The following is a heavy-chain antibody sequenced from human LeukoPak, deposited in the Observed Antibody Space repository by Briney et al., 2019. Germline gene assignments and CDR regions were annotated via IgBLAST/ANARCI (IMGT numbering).Heavy chain of an antibody. Sequence: PSETLSLTCAVYGGSFSGYSWNWIRQPPVKGLEWIGEINHSGGTNYNPSLKSRVTISVDTSTKQFSLKLSSVTAADTAVYYCARGVDYYGVWGQGTLVTVSS. CDR1: GGSFSGYS. J-gene: IGHJ4*02. D-gene: IGHD3-10*01. V-gene: IGHV4-34*01. CDR3: ARGVDYYGV. CDR2: INHSGGT.